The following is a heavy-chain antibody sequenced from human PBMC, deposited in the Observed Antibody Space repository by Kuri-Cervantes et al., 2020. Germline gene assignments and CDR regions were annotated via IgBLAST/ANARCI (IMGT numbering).Heavy chain of an antibody. CDR3: AGAVAGRLGYYYYGMDV. Sequence: GGSLRLSCAASGFTFSSYAMHWVRQAPGQGLEWMGWINPNSGGTNYAQKFQGRVTMTRDTSISTAYMELSRLRSDDTAVYYCAGAVAGRLGYYYYGMDVWGQGTTVTVSS. J-gene: IGHJ6*02. V-gene: IGHV1-2*02. CDR2: INPNSGGT. CDR1: GFTFSSYA. D-gene: IGHD6-19*01.